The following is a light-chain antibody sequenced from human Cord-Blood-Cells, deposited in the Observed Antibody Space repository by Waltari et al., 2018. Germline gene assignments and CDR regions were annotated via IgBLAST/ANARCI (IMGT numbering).Light chain of an antibody. CDR1: QSVLYSSNNKNY. V-gene: IGKV4-1*01. CDR2: WAS. CDR3: QQYYSTPT. J-gene: IGKJ1*01. Sequence: DIVMTQSPDSLAVSLGERATINCKSSQSVLYSSNNKNYLAWYQQKPGQPPKLLIYWASTRESGVPYRLRGSGSGTDFTLTISSLQAEDVAVYYCQQYYSTPTFGQGTKVEIK.